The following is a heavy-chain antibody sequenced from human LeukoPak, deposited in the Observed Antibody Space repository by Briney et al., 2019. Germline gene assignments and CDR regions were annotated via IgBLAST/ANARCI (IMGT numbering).Heavy chain of an antibody. Sequence: PGGSLRLSCAASGFTFSRYAMTWVRQTPGKGLEWVSSISGPGDHTYYADSVECRFTVSRDNSENALYLQMNSLRDDDTAVYSCAKDRITIFGVVMDQWGQGNLVPVSS. J-gene: IGHJ1*01. D-gene: IGHD3-3*01. CDR1: GFTFSRYA. CDR2: ISGPGDHT. V-gene: IGHV3-23*01. CDR3: AKDRITIFGVVMDQ.